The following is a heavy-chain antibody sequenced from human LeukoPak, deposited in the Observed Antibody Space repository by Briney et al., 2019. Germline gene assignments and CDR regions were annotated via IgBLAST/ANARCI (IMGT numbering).Heavy chain of an antibody. CDR1: GFTFTSYW. V-gene: IGHV3-7*03. CDR2: IKQDGSET. D-gene: IGHD4-17*01. CDR3: ARVERNYGDYARPTDY. J-gene: IGHJ4*02. Sequence: GGSLRLSCAASGFTFTSYWMSWVRQAPGKGLEWVANIKQDGSETNYVDSVKGRFSISRDNAKNLLYLQMNSLRAEDTAVYYCARVERNYGDYARPTDYWGQGTLVTVSS.